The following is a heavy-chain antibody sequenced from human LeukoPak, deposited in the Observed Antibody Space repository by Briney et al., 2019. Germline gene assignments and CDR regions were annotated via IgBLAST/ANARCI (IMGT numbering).Heavy chain of an antibody. D-gene: IGHD2-2*01. V-gene: IGHV3-21*01. CDR3: ARGLKPAAMIGPWYFDL. CDR1: GFTFSSYS. CDR2: ISSSSSYI. J-gene: IGHJ2*01. Sequence: GGSLRLSCAASGFTFSSYSMNWVRQAPGKGLEWVSSISSSSSYIYYADSVKGRFTISRDNAKNSLYLQMNSLRAEDTAVYYCARGLKPAAMIGPWYFDLWGRGTLVTVSS.